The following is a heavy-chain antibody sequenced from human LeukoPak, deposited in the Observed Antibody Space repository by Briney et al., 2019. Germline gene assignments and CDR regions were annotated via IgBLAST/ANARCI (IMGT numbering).Heavy chain of an antibody. J-gene: IGHJ4*02. D-gene: IGHD4-17*01. Sequence: SETLSLTCAVYGGSFSGYYWSWIRQPPGKGLEWTGEINHSGSTNYNPSLKSRVTISVDTSKNQFSLKLSSVTAADTAVYYRARGRLEYGDSYQNYWGQGTLVTVSS. CDR1: GGSFSGYY. CDR2: INHSGST. CDR3: ARGRLEYGDSYQNY. V-gene: IGHV4-34*01.